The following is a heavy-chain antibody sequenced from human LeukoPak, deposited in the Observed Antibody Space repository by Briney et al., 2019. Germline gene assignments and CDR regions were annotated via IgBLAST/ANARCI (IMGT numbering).Heavy chain of an antibody. CDR1: GFTFSSYS. J-gene: IGHJ4*02. D-gene: IGHD3-22*01. V-gene: IGHV3-21*01. CDR3: ASVFLRYDSSGYYYFDY. Sequence: KPGGSLRLSCAASGFTFSSYSMNWVRQAPGKGLEWVSSISTSSNYIYYADSVKGRFTISTDNAKNSLYLQMNSLRAEDTAVYYCASVFLRYDSSGYYYFDYWGQGTLVTVSS. CDR2: ISTSSNYI.